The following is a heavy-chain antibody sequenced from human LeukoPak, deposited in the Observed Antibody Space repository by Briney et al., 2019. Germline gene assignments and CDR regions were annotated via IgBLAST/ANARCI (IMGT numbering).Heavy chain of an antibody. D-gene: IGHD3-22*01. CDR1: GGSISSSSYY. CDR3: VRHRIYDSSGYPFDY. Sequence: SETLSLTCTVSGGSISSSSYYWGWIRQPPGKGLEWIGSIYYSGSTYYNPSLKSRVTISVDTSKNQFSLKLSSVTAADTAVYYCVRHRIYDSSGYPFDYWGQGTLVTVSS. V-gene: IGHV4-39*01. CDR2: IYYSGST. J-gene: IGHJ4*02.